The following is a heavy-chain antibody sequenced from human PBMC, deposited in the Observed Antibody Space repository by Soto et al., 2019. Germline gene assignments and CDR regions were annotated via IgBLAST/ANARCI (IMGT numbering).Heavy chain of an antibody. J-gene: IGHJ6*02. CDR3: TRDGQSLAPYALDV. D-gene: IGHD6-19*01. V-gene: IGHV3-33*01. CDR1: GFTFSGHA. CDR2: IWYDGSNK. Sequence: QVQVVESGGGVVQPGRSLRLSCTATGFTFSGHAMHWVRQPRGNGLEWVAQIWYDGSNKYYAVSVKCRFTISRDNSKNTLYVHMDSLRVDDTAVYYCTRDGQSLAPYALDVWGQGTSVTVSS.